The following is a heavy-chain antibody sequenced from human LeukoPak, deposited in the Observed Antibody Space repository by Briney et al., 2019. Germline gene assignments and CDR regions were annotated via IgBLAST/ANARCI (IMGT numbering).Heavy chain of an antibody. CDR3: ARGRPTPGYCSSTSCYYFDY. J-gene: IGHJ4*02. V-gene: IGHV3-66*01. D-gene: IGHD2-2*01. CDR2: IYSGGST. CDR1: GFTVSSNY. Sequence: GGSLRLSCAASGFTVSSNYMSWVRQAPGKGLEWVSVIYSGGSTYYADSVKGRFTISRDNSKNTLYLQMNSLGAEDTAVYYCARGRPTPGYCSSTSCYYFDYWGQGTLVTVSS.